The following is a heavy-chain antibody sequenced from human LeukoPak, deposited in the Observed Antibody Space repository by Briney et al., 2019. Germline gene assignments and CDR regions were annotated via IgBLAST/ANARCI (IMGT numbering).Heavy chain of an antibody. CDR3: ARDLGHGYHDY. J-gene: IGHJ4*02. CDR1: GGSFSGYY. Sequence: SETLSLTCAVYGGSFSGYYWSWIRQPPGKGLEWIGEINHSGSTNYNPSLKSRVTISVDTSKNQFSLKLSSVTAADTAVYYCARDLGHGYHDYWGQGTLVTVSS. CDR2: INHSGST. V-gene: IGHV4-34*01. D-gene: IGHD5-24*01.